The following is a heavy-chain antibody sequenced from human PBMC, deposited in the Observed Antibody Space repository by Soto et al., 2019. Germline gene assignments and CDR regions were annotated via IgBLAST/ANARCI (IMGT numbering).Heavy chain of an antibody. CDR3: ARGRFIRGGYFDY. CDR1: GGSFSGYY. J-gene: IGHJ4*02. D-gene: IGHD3-10*01. Sequence: QVQLQQWGAGLLKPSETLSLTGAVYGGSFSGYYWSWIRQLPGKGLEWIGEINHSGSTNYNPSLKSRVTISVDTSKNQFSLKLSSVTAADTAVYYCARGRFIRGGYFDYWGQGTLVTVSS. V-gene: IGHV4-34*01. CDR2: INHSGST.